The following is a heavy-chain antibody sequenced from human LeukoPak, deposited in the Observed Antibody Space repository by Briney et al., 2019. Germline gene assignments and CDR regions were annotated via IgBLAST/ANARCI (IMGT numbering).Heavy chain of an antibody. CDR3: ARVAETDILTGYYPACGY. CDR1: GYTFTGYY. J-gene: IGHJ4*02. V-gene: IGHV1-2*02. CDR2: INPNIGGT. D-gene: IGHD3-9*01. Sequence: GASVKVSCKASGYTFTGYYMHWVRQAPGQGLEWRGWINPNIGGTNYAQRFRGRVTMTRDTSISTAYMELSRLTSDDTAVYYCARVAETDILTGYYPACGYWGQGTLVTVSS.